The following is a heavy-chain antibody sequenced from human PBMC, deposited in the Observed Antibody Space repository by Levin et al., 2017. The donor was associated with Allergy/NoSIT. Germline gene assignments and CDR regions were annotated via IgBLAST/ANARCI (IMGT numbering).Heavy chain of an antibody. CDR1: GFSLSTSGVG. J-gene: IGHJ3*02. V-gene: IGHV2-5*02. CDR2: IYWDDDK. Sequence: ESGPTLVKPTQTLTLTCTFSGFSLSTSGVGVGWIRQPPGKALEWLALIYWDDDKRYSPSLKSRLTITKDTSKNQVVLTMTNMAPVDTATYYCAHSPSYCSGGSCYSSAFDIWGQGTMVTVSS. CDR3: AHSPSYCSGGSCYSSAFDI. D-gene: IGHD2-15*01.